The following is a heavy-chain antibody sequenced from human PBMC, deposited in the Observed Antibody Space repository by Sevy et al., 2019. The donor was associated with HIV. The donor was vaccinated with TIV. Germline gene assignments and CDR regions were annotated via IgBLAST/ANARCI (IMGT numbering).Heavy chain of an antibody. D-gene: IGHD6-19*01. CDR2: TTCNEGGE. V-gene: IGHV3-30*18. Sequence: GGSLRLSCVASGFTFSNYGTHWVRQAPGKGLEWVAITTCNEGGENYADSVKGRFTISRDNSKNTVYLQMYRLTTEDSGVYYCANDSGSSGYGHYGLDVWGQGTTVTVSS. J-gene: IGHJ6*02. CDR1: GFTFSNYG. CDR3: ANDSGSSGYGHYGLDV.